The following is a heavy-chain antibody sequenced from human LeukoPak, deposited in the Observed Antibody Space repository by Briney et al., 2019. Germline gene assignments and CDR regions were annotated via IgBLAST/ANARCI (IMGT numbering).Heavy chain of an antibody. V-gene: IGHV3-43D*04. D-gene: IGHD6-19*01. CDR3: ARCTAVAGGEYFQH. CDR2: ITWDGGST. CDR1: GFTFDDYS. Sequence: QAGGSLRLSCAASGFTFDDYSMHWVRQPPGKGLEWVSLITWDGGSTYYADSVKGRFTISRDNSKNTLYLQMNSLRAEDTAVYYCARCTAVAGGEYFQHWGQGTLVTVSS. J-gene: IGHJ1*01.